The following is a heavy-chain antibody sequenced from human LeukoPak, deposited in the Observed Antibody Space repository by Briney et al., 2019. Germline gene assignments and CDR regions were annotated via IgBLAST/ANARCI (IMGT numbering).Heavy chain of an antibody. CDR2: ISGSGGST. D-gene: IGHD3-10*01. CDR1: GFTFSSYA. Sequence: GGSLRLSCAASGFTFSSYAMSWVRQAPGKGLEWVSAISGSGGSTYYADSVKGRFTISRDNSKNTLYLQMKSLRAEDTAVYYCAKLAKYFYGSETYYFFEHWGQGTPVTASS. J-gene: IGHJ4*02. CDR3: AKLAKYFYGSETYYFFEH. V-gene: IGHV3-23*01.